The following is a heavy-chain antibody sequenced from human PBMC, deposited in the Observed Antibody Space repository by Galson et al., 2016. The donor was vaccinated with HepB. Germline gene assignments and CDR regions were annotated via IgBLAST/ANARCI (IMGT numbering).Heavy chain of an antibody. J-gene: IGHJ3*01. CDR3: ARGPPEGCDSGTCYLGAFDF. CDR1: GGSSSGGDHY. CDR2: IYNSGNT. D-gene: IGHD5-12*01. Sequence: TLSLTCTVSGGSSSGGDHYWSWIRQPPGKGLEWIGYIYNSGNTYYSPSLESRISISVDTSKTQFSLNLTSVTAADTAVYYCARGPPEGCDSGTCYLGAFDFWGQGTLVAVPS. V-gene: IGHV4-30-4*01.